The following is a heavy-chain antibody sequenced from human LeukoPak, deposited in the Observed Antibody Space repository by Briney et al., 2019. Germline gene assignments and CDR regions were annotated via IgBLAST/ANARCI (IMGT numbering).Heavy chain of an antibody. J-gene: IGHJ4*02. CDR1: GFTFSTYA. CDR2: IGSSGDST. V-gene: IGHV3-23*01. Sequence: PGGSLRLSCAASGFTFSTYALSWVRQAPGKGLEWVSSIGSSGDSTYYADSVEGRFTISRDNSKNTLFLQMNSLRVEDTAVYYCARRSSLDYWGQGTLVTVSS. CDR3: ARRSSLDY.